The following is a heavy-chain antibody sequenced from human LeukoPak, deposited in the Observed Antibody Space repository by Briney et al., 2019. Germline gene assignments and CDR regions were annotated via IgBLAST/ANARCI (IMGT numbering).Heavy chain of an antibody. D-gene: IGHD1-26*01. Sequence: GGSLRLSCTASGFTFGDYGMSWVRQAPGKGLEWVGRARSRADGGTTDYAAPVRGRFTISRDDSRKTLYLQMNSLKPEDTAMYYCTTESVLTPFSGTYPFDYWGQGTLVTVSS. V-gene: IGHV3-15*01. CDR2: ARSRADGGTT. CDR1: GFTFGDYG. CDR3: TTESVLTPFSGTYPFDY. J-gene: IGHJ4*02.